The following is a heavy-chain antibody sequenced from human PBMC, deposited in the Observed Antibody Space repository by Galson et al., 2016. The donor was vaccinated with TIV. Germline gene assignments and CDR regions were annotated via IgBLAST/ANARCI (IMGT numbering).Heavy chain of an antibody. V-gene: IGHV3-11*06. CDR2: VGTRSSYT. CDR3: AFASGTFWSHGMDV. Sequence: SLRLSCAASEFTFRDYYMSWIRQAPGKGLEWLSYVGTRSSYTSYADSVKGRFTISRDDGKKSVYLQMNSLRAEDTAVYYCAFASGTFWSHGMDVWGQGTTVTVSS. J-gene: IGHJ6*02. D-gene: IGHD3-3*01. CDR1: EFTFRDYY.